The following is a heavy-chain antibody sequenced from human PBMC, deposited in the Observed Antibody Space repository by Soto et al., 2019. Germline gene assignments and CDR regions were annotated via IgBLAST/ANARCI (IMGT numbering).Heavy chain of an antibody. CDR2: VNPNNGDT. CDR3: AKVSRKGSAIDFDY. V-gene: IGHV1-8*01. Sequence: QVQLVQSGAELKKPGASVKVSCKASGYTFSNYDMNWVRQATGQGPEWIGWVNPNNGDTGYAQKFQGRVTLTTDISTTTAYMELTSLRSEXTAIYYCAKVSRKGSAIDFDYWGQGTLITVSS. J-gene: IGHJ4*02. D-gene: IGHD3-10*01. CDR1: GYTFSNYD.